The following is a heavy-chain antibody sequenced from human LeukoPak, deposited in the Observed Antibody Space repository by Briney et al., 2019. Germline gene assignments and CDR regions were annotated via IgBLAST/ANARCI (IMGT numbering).Heavy chain of an antibody. J-gene: IGHJ6*02. CDR3: ARDRYYYYGMDV. CDR2: INHSGST. V-gene: IGHV4-34*01. Sequence: SETLSLTCAVYGGSFSGYYWSWIRQPPGKGLEWIGEINHSGSTNYNPSLKSRVTISVDTSKNQFSLKLSSVTAADTAVYYCARDRYYYYGMDVWGQGTTVTVSS. CDR1: GGSFSGYY.